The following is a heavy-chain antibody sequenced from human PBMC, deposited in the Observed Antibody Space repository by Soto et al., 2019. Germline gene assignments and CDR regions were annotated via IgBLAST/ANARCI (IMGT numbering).Heavy chain of an antibody. CDR2: IYPGDSDT. D-gene: IGHD3-10*01. CDR1: GYSFTSYW. Sequence: PGESLKISCKGSGYSFTSYWIGWVRQMPGKGLEWMGIIYPGDSDTRYSPSFQGQVTISADKSISTAYLQWSSLKASDTAMYYCARHGPLNHLSYGSGSYYYYYGMDVWGQGTTVTVSS. J-gene: IGHJ6*02. V-gene: IGHV5-51*01. CDR3: ARHGPLNHLSYGSGSYYYYYGMDV.